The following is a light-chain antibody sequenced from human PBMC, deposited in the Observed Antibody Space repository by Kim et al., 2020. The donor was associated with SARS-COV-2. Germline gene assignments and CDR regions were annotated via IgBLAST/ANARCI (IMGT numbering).Light chain of an antibody. CDR2: AAS. V-gene: IGKV1-27*01. J-gene: IGKJ1*01. CDR3: QKYNSAPLT. Sequence: SVGDRVTIPCRARQGISNYLAWYQQKPGKVPKLLIYAASTLQSGVPSRFSGSGSGTDFTLTISSLQPEDVATYYCQKYNSAPLTFGQGTKVDIK. CDR1: QGISNY.